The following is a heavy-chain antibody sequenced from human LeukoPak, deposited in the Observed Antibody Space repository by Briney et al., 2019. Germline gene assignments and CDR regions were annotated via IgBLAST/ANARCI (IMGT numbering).Heavy chain of an antibody. J-gene: IGHJ4*02. CDR3: ATIRSRKWGFDY. V-gene: IGHV4-30-4*07. CDR2: IYSSGSA. Sequence: SETLSLTCTVSGGSITSVSYSWTWIRQPPGKGLEWLGYIYSSGSAYYNPSLKSRVTISVDTSKTQFSLKLTSVTAADTAVYYCATIRSRKWGFDYWGQGTLVTVSS. CDR1: GGSITSVSYS. D-gene: IGHD1-26*01.